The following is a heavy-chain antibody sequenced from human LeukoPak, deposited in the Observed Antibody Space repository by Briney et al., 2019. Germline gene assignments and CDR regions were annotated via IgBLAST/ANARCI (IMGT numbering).Heavy chain of an antibody. D-gene: IGHD3-3*01. J-gene: IGHJ4*02. CDR3: ARDRKPGPIFGVVSPYYFDY. Sequence: PSQTLSLTCTVSGGYISSGCYYWRWIRQPAGKGLEWFGRIYTSGSTNYNPSLKSRVTISVDTSKNQFSLKLSSVTAADTAVYYCARDRKPGPIFGVVSPYYFDYWGQGTLVTVSS. CDR2: IYTSGST. CDR1: GGYISSGCYY. V-gene: IGHV4-61*02.